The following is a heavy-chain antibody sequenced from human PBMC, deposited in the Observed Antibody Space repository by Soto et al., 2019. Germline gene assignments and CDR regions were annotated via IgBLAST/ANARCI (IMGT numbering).Heavy chain of an antibody. Sequence: GGSLRLSCAASGSSFSNYAMHWVRQAPGKGLEWLAIISYDGDNEYYADSVRGRFTISRDNSKNTLYLQTNSLRAEDTAVYYCARDYYKYYDSSGYYRSPAYWGQGTLVTVSS. CDR2: ISYDGDNE. D-gene: IGHD3-22*01. CDR3: ARDYYKYYDSSGYYRSPAY. V-gene: IGHV3-30*03. J-gene: IGHJ4*02. CDR1: GSSFSNYA.